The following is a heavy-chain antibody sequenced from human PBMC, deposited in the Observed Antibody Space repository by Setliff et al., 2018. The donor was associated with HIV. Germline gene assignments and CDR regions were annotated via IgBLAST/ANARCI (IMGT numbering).Heavy chain of an antibody. CDR2: IIPGLGTS. D-gene: IGHD2-21*02. CDR1: GGAPNIYS. J-gene: IGHJ4*02. Sequence: ASVKVSCKASGGAPNIYSISWVRQAPGQGLEWMGRIIPGLGTSVYAQKFQGRVTITADESTSTAYMELSSLRSEDTAVYYCAAGYCGGDCYSRQSYFDYWGQGTLVTVSS. CDR3: AAGYCGGDCYSRQSYFDY. V-gene: IGHV1-69*08.